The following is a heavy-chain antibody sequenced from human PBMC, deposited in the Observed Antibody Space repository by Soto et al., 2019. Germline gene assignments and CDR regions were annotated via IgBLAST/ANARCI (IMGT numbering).Heavy chain of an antibody. V-gene: IGHV4-31*11. CDR2: IYYSGST. CDR1: DGSSSGGVNY. Sequence: SVTLSVTCAVSDGSSSGGVNYWRWIRQHPGKGLEWIGYIYYSGSTYYNPSLKSRFTISVDTSKNQFSLKLSSVTAADTAVYYCARSYGYGVFDIWGQGTMVTVSS. J-gene: IGHJ3*02. CDR3: ARSYGYGVFDI. D-gene: IGHD5-18*01.